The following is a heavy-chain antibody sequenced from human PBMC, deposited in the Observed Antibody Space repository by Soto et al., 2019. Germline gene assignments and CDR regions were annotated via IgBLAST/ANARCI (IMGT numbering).Heavy chain of an antibody. CDR3: AASYYYYGMDV. CDR1: GFIFSTYA. J-gene: IGHJ6*02. Sequence: SGGSLRLSCAASGFIFSTYAMNWVRQAPGKGLEWISSITRSSQTFYADSVKGRFTISRDNAKNSLFLQMNSLRVEDTAVYYCAASYYYYGMDVWGQGTTVTVSS. CDR2: ITRSSQT. V-gene: IGHV3-21*06.